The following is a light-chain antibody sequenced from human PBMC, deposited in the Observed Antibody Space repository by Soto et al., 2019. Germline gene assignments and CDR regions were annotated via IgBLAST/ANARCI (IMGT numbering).Light chain of an antibody. CDR2: DVS. V-gene: IGLV2-11*01. J-gene: IGLJ2*01. CDR3: CTYAGSYTLWL. Sequence: QSALTQPRSVSGSPGQSVIISFTGTSSDVGAYNYVSWYQQHPGKAPKLMIYDVSKRPSGVPDRFSGSKSGNTASLTISGLQAEDEADYYCCTYAGSYTLWLFGGGTKVTVL. CDR1: SSDVGAYNY.